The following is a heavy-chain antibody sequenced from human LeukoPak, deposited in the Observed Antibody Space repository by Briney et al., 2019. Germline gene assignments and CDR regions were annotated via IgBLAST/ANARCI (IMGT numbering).Heavy chain of an antibody. V-gene: IGHV4-59*01. Sequence: PSETLSLTCTVSGGSISTDYWNWIRQPPGKGLEWIGYIHYTGRTNYNPSLKSRLTISIDTSKNQFSLTLTSVTAAETAVYFCARGRVSSSTWYSTYYYYFYMDVWGKGTTVTVSS. D-gene: IGHD1-1*01. CDR3: ARGRVSSSTWYSTYYYYFYMDV. CDR2: IHYTGRT. CDR1: GGSISTDY. J-gene: IGHJ6*03.